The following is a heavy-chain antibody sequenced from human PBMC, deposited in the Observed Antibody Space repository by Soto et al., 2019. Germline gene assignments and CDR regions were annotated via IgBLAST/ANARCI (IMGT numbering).Heavy chain of an antibody. V-gene: IGHV3-21*01. J-gene: IGHJ6*02. CDR3: ARDRGAWFGELGYSYGMEV. CDR2: ISSSSSYI. Sequence: GWSLRLSCAASGFTFSSYSMNWVRQAPGKGLEWVSSISSSSSYIYYADSVKGRFTISRDNAKKSLYLQMNSLRAEDTAVYYCARDRGAWFGELGYSYGMEVWGEGTKVTVSS. D-gene: IGHD3-10*01. CDR1: GFTFSSYS.